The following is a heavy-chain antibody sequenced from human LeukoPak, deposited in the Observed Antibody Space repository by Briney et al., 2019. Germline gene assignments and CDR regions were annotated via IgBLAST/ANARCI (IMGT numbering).Heavy chain of an antibody. CDR3: ATTWHYDSRGYLFED. Sequence: SETLSLTCSVSGVPISTCYWSWLRQSPGKGLEWIGYVYYNGDILYNPSLKSRVSISLDTSKNQVSLSVTSVTAADTAVYFCATTWHYDSRGYLFEDWGHGTWVTVSS. CDR1: GVPISTCY. D-gene: IGHD3-22*01. V-gene: IGHV4-59*01. CDR2: VYYNGDI. J-gene: IGHJ4*01.